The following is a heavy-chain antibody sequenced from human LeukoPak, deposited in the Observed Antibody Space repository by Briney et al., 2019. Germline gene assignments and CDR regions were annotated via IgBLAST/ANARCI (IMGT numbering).Heavy chain of an antibody. D-gene: IGHD3-10*01. V-gene: IGHV3-23*01. J-gene: IGHJ4*02. CDR2: IRGSSSST. CDR1: GFTFSSYA. CDR3: VKHRLVRGVITDYYFDY. Sequence: GGSLRLSCAASGFTFSSYAMSWVRQAPGKGLEWVSVIRGSSSSTNYADSAEGRFTISRDNYKNTLSLQMNSLRAEDTAVYYCVKHRLVRGVITDYYFDYWGQGTLVTVSS.